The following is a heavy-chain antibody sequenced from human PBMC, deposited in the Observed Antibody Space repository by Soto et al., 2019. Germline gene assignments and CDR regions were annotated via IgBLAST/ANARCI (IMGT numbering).Heavy chain of an antibody. V-gene: IGHV5-51*03. CDR3: ARAMVRGNNYCGVDV. Sequence: EVQLVQSGAEVKKPGESLKISCKGSGYSFTSYWIGWVRQMPGKGLEWMGIIYPGDSDTRYSPSFQGQVTISADKSISAAYLPWGSLKASDTAMYYCARAMVRGNNYCGVDVWGQGTTVTVSS. D-gene: IGHD3-10*01. J-gene: IGHJ6*02. CDR1: GYSFTSYW. CDR2: IYPGDSDT.